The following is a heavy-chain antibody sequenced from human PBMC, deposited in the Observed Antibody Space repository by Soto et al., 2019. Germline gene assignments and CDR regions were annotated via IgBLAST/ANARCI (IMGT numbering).Heavy chain of an antibody. CDR2: ISNTGNTI. Sequence: EVQLVESGGGLVQPGGSLRLSCAASGFTFSSCEMNWVRQAPGKGLEWVSYISNTGNTIFYADTVRGRFTISRDNAKKSLLLQMSSLRAEDTAVYYCATGLRGYSYGPEYGGQGTLVTVSS. D-gene: IGHD2-15*01. V-gene: IGHV3-48*03. J-gene: IGHJ4*02. CDR1: GFTFSSCE. CDR3: ATGLRGYSYGPEY.